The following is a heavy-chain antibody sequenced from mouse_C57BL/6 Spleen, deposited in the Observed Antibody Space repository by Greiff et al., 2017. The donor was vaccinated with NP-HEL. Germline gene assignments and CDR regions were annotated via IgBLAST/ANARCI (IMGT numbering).Heavy chain of an antibody. D-gene: IGHD2-3*01. V-gene: IGHV1-61*01. Sequence: QVQLQQPGAELARPGSSVKLSCKASGYTFTSYWMDWVKQRPGQGLEWIGNIYPSDSETHYNQQFKDKATCTVDKSSSTAYMQLSSLTSEDSAVYYCARLDGSYDWYFDVWGTGTTVTVSS. CDR3: ARLDGSYDWYFDV. CDR1: GYTFTSYW. CDR2: IYPSDSET. J-gene: IGHJ1*03.